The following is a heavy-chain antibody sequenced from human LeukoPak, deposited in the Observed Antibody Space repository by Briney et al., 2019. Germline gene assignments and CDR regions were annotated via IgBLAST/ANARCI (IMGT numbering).Heavy chain of an antibody. Sequence: SETLSLTCTVSGDSINTFYWSWIRQPPGKGLEWIGYIYYTGSTNYNPSLKSRVTISIDTSKSQFSLKLSSVAAADTAMYYCARPTVDTAMEYYFDYWGQGTLVTVSS. CDR2: IYYTGST. J-gene: IGHJ4*02. CDR3: ARPTVDTAMEYYFDY. D-gene: IGHD5-18*01. CDR1: GDSINTFY. V-gene: IGHV4-59*01.